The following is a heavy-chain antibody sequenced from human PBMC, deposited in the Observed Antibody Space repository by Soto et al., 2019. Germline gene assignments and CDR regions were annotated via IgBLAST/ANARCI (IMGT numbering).Heavy chain of an antibody. J-gene: IGHJ6*02. D-gene: IGHD2-15*01. V-gene: IGHV4-30-4*01. Sequence: QVQLQESGPGLVKPSQTLSLTCTVSGGSISSGDYYWSWIRQPPGKGLEWIGYIYYSGSTYYNPSLKSRVXXSXDXXKNQFSLKLSSVTAADTAVYYCARVLVVPPSGMDVWGQGTTVTVSS. CDR3: ARVLVVPPSGMDV. CDR2: IYYSGST. CDR1: GGSISSGDYY.